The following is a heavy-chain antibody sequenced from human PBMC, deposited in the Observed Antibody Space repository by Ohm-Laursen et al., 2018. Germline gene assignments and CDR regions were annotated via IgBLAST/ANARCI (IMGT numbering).Heavy chain of an antibody. V-gene: IGHV3-48*01. CDR2: ISSSSSTI. CDR3: ARYRTVYGVGNGLDALDV. Sequence: SLRLSCTASGFTFSSYSMNWVRQAPGKGLEWVSYISSSSSTIYYADSVKGRFTISRDTSKKTLYLQMSALSAEDTAVYYCARYRTVYGVGNGLDALDVWGQGTMVTVSS. CDR1: GFTFSSYS. J-gene: IGHJ3*01. D-gene: IGHD3-3*01.